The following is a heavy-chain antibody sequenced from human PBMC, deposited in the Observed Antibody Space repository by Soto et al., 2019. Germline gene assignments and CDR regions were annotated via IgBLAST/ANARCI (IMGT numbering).Heavy chain of an antibody. V-gene: IGHV3-74*01. CDR1: GXDISNTC. J-gene: IGHJ4*02. Sequence: GSLRLSCATSGXDISNTCIHWVRQAPGQGLVWVSRINSDGSSIIYADSVKCRFTLSRDNAKNTVHLQMSSLRVEDTAVYYCAKDWYHTIDSWGQGIPVTVSS. CDR3: AKDWYHTIDS. D-gene: IGHD2-2*01. CDR2: INSDGSSI.